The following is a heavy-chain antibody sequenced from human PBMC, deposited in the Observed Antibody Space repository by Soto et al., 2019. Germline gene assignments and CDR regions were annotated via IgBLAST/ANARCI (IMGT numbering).Heavy chain of an antibody. CDR2: TYYRSKWYN. J-gene: IGHJ6*02. V-gene: IGHV6-1*01. CDR1: GDSVSSNSAA. D-gene: IGHD3-3*01. CDR3: ARGGLIDYDFWSGNPPQDYYGMDV. Sequence: PSQTLSLTCAISGDSVSSNSAAWNWIRQSPSRGLEWLGRTYYRSKWYNDYAVSVKSRITINPDTSKNQFSLQLNSVTPEDTAVYYCARGGLIDYDFWSGNPPQDYYGMDVWGQGTTVTVSS.